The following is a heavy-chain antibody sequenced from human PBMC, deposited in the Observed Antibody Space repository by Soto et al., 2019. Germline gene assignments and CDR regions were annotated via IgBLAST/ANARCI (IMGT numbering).Heavy chain of an antibody. V-gene: IGHV3-23*01. J-gene: IGHJ3*02. CDR1: GFTFSSYA. CDR3: ARENQSDI. CDR2: ISGSGGST. D-gene: IGHD2-2*01. Sequence: GGSLRLSCAASGFTFSSYAMSWVRQAPGKGLEWVSAISGSGGSTLYADSVKGRFTISRDHSKNTLYLQMNSLRVEDTAMYYCARENQSDIWGQGTMVTVSS.